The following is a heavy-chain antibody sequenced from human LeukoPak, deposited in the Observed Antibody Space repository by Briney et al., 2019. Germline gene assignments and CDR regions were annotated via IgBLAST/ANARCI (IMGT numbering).Heavy chain of an antibody. J-gene: IGHJ3*02. V-gene: IGHV3-21*04. CDR2: ISSSSSYI. CDR1: GFTFSGYS. D-gene: IGHD3-22*01. CDR3: ARGPYSYDSLGAFDI. Sequence: GGSLRLSCAASGFTFSGYSMNWVRQAPGKGLEWVSSISSSSSYIYYADSVKGRFTISRDNAKNSLYLQMNSLTAADTAVYFCARGPYSYDSLGAFDIWGQGTMVTVSS.